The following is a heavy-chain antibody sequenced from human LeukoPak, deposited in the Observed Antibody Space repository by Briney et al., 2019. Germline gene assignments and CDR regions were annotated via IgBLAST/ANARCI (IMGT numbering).Heavy chain of an antibody. CDR3: ASTFPYCGGGSCAL. CDR1: GFNFNNYV. CDR2: LFVGGAST. D-gene: IGHD2-15*01. Sequence: GGSLRLSCAASGFNFNNYVMSWVRQAPGKGLEWVSVLFVGGASTLYADSVKGRFTISGDNAKNSLYLQMNSLRAEDTAIYYCASTFPYCGGGSCALGGQGTLVTVSS. J-gene: IGHJ4*02. V-gene: IGHV3-23*01.